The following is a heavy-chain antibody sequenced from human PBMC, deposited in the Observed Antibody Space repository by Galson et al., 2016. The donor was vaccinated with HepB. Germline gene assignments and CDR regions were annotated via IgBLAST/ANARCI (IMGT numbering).Heavy chain of an antibody. V-gene: IGHV3-7*03. CDR3: ARYDHVDDRSDY. J-gene: IGHJ4*02. CDR1: GFTFSNYY. CDR2: IKEDGSDK. Sequence: SLRLSCAASGFTFSNYYMTWVRKAPGKGLEWVANIKEDGSDKYYVDSVKGRFTISRDNVENSLYLQMNSLRAEDTDVYYCARYDHVDDRSDYWGQGNLVTVSS. D-gene: IGHD3-16*01.